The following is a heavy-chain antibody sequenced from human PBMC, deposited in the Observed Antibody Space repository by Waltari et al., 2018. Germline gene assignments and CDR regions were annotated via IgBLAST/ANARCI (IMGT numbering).Heavy chain of an antibody. D-gene: IGHD2-2*01. V-gene: IGHV4-34*01. CDR1: GGSFSGYY. CDR2: ISQRGRT. J-gene: IGHJ3*02. CDR3: ERDRYSSSTSCCRTRHDAFDI. Sequence: QVQLQQWGAGLLKPSETLSLTCAVYGGSFSGYYWSWIRQPPGKGLEWIGEISQRGRTNYNPSLKMQVTISEDTSKSQFSKKLGSVTAADTAVYYWERDRYSSSTSCCRTRHDAFDIWGQGTMVTVSS.